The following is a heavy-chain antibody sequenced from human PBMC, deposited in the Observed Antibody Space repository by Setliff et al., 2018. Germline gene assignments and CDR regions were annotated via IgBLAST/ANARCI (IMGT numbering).Heavy chain of an antibody. CDR2: INPSGGST. CDR3: ARDRVAEGEGKQLVSEFDP. D-gene: IGHD6-13*01. V-gene: IGHV1-46*01. Sequence: ASVKVSCKSSGYTFTSYYMHWVRQAPGQGLEWMGIINPSGGSTSYAQKFQGRVTMTRDTSTSTVYMELSSLRSEDTAVYYCARDRVAEGEGKQLVSEFDPWGQGTLVTVSS. CDR1: GYTFTSYY. J-gene: IGHJ5*02.